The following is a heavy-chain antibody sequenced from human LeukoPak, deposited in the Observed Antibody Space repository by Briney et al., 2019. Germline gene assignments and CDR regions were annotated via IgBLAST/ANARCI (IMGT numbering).Heavy chain of an antibody. V-gene: IGHV3-23*01. CDR1: GFTFSIYA. J-gene: IGHJ4*02. CDR2: LSGTGDST. D-gene: IGHD2-21*01. CDR3: AKDRMVIYYFDY. Sequence: GGSLRLSCAASGFTFSIYAMSWVRQAPGKGLEWVSTLSGTGDSTYYADSVKGRFTISRDNSKNTLYLQMNSLRAEDTAVYYCAKDRMVIYYFDYWGQGTLVTVSS.